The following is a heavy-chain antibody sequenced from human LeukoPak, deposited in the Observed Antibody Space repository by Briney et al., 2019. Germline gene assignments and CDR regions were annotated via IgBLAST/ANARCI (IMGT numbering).Heavy chain of an antibody. V-gene: IGHV4-59*12. J-gene: IGHJ2*01. CDR2: IYYSGST. D-gene: IGHD4-17*01. CDR3: ARDSQNGYYYWYFDL. Sequence: PSETLSLTCTVSGGSISSNYWSWIRQPPGKGLEWIGYIYYSGSTNYNPSLKSRVTISVDTSKNQFPLKLNSVTAADTAVYYCARDSQNGYYYWYFDLWGRGALVTVCS. CDR1: GGSISSNY.